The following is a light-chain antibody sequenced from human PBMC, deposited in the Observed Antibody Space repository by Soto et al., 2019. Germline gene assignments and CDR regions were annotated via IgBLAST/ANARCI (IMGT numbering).Light chain of an antibody. CDR3: QQYGSSPVT. Sequence: EIVLTQSPGTLSLSPGERATLSCRVSRTVSSSYLAWYQQKPGQAPRLLIYGASSRASAIPDRFSGSGSGTDFTLTISRLETEDFAVYYCQQYGSSPVTFGGGTKVEIK. J-gene: IGKJ4*01. V-gene: IGKV3-20*01. CDR2: GAS. CDR1: RTVSSSY.